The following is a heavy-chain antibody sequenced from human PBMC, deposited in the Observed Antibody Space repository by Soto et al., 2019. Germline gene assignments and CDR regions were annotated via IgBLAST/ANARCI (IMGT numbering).Heavy chain of an antibody. J-gene: IGHJ4*02. CDR2: MNPNTGNS. Sequence: ASVKGSCKASGYTFTSYDIYWVRQATGRGLEWMGWMNPNTGNSGYAQKFQGRVTMTSDTSISTAHMELSSLRSEDTAVYYCARRAETNGWNGFGADKYYFDFWGQGTLVTVSS. CDR1: GYTFTSYD. CDR3: ARRAETNGWNGFGADKYYFDF. V-gene: IGHV1-8*01. D-gene: IGHD1-1*01.